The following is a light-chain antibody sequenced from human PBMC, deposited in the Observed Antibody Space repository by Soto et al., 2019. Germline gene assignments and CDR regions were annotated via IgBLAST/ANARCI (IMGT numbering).Light chain of an antibody. Sequence: DIQMTQSPSSLSASVGDRVTITCRASQSISSYLNWYQQKPGKAPKILIYAASSLQSGVPSRFSGSGSGTDFTLTISSLQPEDFATYYCQQSYSTRRTFGQGNNVEIK. CDR3: QQSYSTRRT. CDR1: QSISSY. J-gene: IGKJ1*01. V-gene: IGKV1-39*01. CDR2: AAS.